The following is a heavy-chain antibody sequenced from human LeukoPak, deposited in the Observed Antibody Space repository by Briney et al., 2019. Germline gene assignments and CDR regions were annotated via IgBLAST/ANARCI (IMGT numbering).Heavy chain of an antibody. D-gene: IGHD3-9*01. CDR1: GFTLSDYY. J-gene: IGHJ5*02. CDR2: ISSSGNTI. Sequence: PGGSLRLSCAVSGFTLSDYYMSWIRQAPGKGLEWVSYISSSGNTIYYADSVKGRFTISRDNAKNSLYLQMNSLRAEDTAVYCCARDQFDNLLIGYYPWGQGALVTVSS. CDR3: ARDQFDNLLIGYYP. V-gene: IGHV3-11*04.